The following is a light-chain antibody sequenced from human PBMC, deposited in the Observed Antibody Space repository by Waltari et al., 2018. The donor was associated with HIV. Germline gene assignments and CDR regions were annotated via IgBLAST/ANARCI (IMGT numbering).Light chain of an antibody. V-gene: IGKV1-9*01. CDR1: QAVSNY. CDR2: HVS. Sequence: IQLTQSPSFLSASVGERVTINCRATQAVSNYLAWYQQKPGKAPDPLIYHVSILQSGVPSRFNGSGSGTEFTLTISGLQPEDFATYYCHQLKTYPLTFGGGTK. CDR3: HQLKTYPLT. J-gene: IGKJ4*01.